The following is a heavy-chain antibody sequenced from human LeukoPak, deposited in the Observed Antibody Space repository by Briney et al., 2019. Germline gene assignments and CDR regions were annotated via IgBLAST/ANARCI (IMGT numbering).Heavy chain of an antibody. Sequence: GSLRLSCAASGFSLSTYWVTWVRQAPGTGLEWVANINPGGTETYYVEPVKGRFTISRDNAKNLVYLQMNSLRAEDSAVYHCGRFGYVAGVDLWGQGTLVTVSS. V-gene: IGHV3-7*01. CDR3: GRFGYVAGVDL. CDR1: GFSLSTYW. D-gene: IGHD6-19*01. J-gene: IGHJ4*02. CDR2: INPGGTET.